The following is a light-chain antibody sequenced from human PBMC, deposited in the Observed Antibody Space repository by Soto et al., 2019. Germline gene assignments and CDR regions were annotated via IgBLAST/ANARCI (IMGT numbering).Light chain of an antibody. V-gene: IGKV3-15*01. CDR1: QSVSDH. CDR2: RAS. J-gene: IGKJ1*01. CDR3: QQYYKWPLT. Sequence: EIVMTQSPASLSVSPGERATLSCRASQSVSDHLAWYQQKPGQAPRLLIYRASTRATGIPAKFSGSGSGTEFTLTFSSLQSEDSAVDYCQQYYKWPLTFGQGTKVDIK.